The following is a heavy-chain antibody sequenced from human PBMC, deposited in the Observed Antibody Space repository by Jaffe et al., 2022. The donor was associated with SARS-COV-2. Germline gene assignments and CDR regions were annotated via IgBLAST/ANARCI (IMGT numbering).Heavy chain of an antibody. Sequence: QVQLQESGPGLVKPSQTLSLTCTVSGGSISSGSYYWSWIRQPAGKGLEWIGRIYTSGSTNYNPSLKSRVTISVDTSKNQFSLKLSSVTAADTAVYYCARTYDFWSGYWGGDGMDVWGQGTTVTVSS. D-gene: IGHD3-3*01. V-gene: IGHV4-61*02. CDR3: ARTYDFWSGYWGGDGMDV. CDR1: GGSISSGSYY. CDR2: IYTSGST. J-gene: IGHJ6*02.